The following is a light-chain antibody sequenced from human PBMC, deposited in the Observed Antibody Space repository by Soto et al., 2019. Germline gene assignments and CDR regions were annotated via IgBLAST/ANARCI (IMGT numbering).Light chain of an antibody. V-gene: IGKV3-20*01. CDR3: QPYNNWPIT. CDR1: QSISSSY. J-gene: IGKJ4*01. Sequence: EIVLTQSPGTLSLSPGERATLSCRASQSISSSYLAWYQQKPGQAPRLLIYGASNRSTGIPDRFSGSGSGPEFTLTINSLQSEDFAIYYCQPYNNWPITFGGGTKVDIK. CDR2: GAS.